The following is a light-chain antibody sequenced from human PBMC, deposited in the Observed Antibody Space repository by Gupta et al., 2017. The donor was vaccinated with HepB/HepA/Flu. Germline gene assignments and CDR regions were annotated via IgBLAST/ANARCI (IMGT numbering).Light chain of an antibody. V-gene: IGKV1-33*01. J-gene: IGKJ2*01. CDR1: QDIRKY. Sequence: DVQMPQSPSSLSASVGDRATITCQASQDIRKYLNWFQQKPGKAPKLLIYDASNLETGVPSRFSGSGSGTDFTFTISSLQPEDVATYYCQQDDNLPYTFGQGTKVEIK. CDR3: QQDDNLPYT. CDR2: DAS.